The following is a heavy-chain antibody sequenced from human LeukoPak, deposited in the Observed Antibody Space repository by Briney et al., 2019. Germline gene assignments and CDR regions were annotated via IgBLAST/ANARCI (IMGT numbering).Heavy chain of an antibody. J-gene: IGHJ4*02. CDR2: ISWDGGST. V-gene: IGHV3-43*01. D-gene: IGHD3-10*01. Sequence: GGSLRLSCAASGFTFDDYTMNWVRQAPGEGLEWVSLISWDGGSTYYADSVKGRFTISRDNSKNSLYLQMNSLRTEDTALYYCAKDIALYGSGSSIKGIDYWGQGTLVTVSS. CDR1: GFTFDDYT. CDR3: AKDIALYGSGSSIKGIDY.